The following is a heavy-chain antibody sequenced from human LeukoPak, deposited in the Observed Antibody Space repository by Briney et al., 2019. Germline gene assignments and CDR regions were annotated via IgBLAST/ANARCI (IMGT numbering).Heavy chain of an antibody. V-gene: IGHV4-59*01. D-gene: IGHD6-13*01. CDR3: AREGGITAAGTLYCYFDL. Sequence: PSETLSLTCTVSGGSISSYYWSWIRQPPGKGLEWIGYIYYSGSTNYNPSLKSRVTISVDTSKNQFSLKLSSVTAADTAVYYCAREGGITAAGTLYCYFDLWGRGTLVTVSS. J-gene: IGHJ2*01. CDR1: GGSISSYY. CDR2: IYYSGST.